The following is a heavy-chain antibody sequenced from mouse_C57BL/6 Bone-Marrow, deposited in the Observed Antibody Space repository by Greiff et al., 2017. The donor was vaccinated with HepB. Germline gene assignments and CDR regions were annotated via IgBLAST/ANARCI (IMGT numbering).Heavy chain of an antibody. Sequence: EVQLVESGGGLVKPGGSLKLSCAASGFTFSDYGMHWVRQAPEKGLEWVAYISSGSSTIYYADTVKGRFTISRDNAKNTLFLQMTSLRSEDTAMYYCARQGTTVVAPYWYFDVWGTGTTVTVSS. CDR3: ARQGTTVVAPYWYFDV. V-gene: IGHV5-17*01. D-gene: IGHD1-1*01. CDR1: GFTFSDYG. CDR2: ISSGSSTI. J-gene: IGHJ1*03.